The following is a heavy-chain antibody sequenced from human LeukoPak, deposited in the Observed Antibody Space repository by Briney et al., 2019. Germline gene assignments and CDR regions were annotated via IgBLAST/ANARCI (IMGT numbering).Heavy chain of an antibody. Sequence: GGSLRLSCAASGFTFSSYSMNWVRQAPGKGLEWVSSISSSSSYIYYADSVKGRFTISRDNAKNSLYLQMNSLRAEDTAVYCCAGALVAARIFDYWGQGTLVTVSS. J-gene: IGHJ4*02. V-gene: IGHV3-21*01. CDR1: GFTFSSYS. D-gene: IGHD6-6*01. CDR2: ISSSSSYI. CDR3: AGALVAARIFDY.